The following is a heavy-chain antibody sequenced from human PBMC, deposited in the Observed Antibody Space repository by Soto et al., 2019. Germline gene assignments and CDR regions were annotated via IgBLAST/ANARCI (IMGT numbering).Heavy chain of an antibody. V-gene: IGHV3-72*01. CDR3: VRGSASRTVHLDY. CDR1: GFTISDHY. Sequence: GGSLRLSCAASGFTISDHYMDWVRQAPGKGLEWVGRSRDKVHSYTTEYAASVKGRVTISRDDSQSSLYLQMNSLKTEDTAVYYCVRGSASRTVHLDYWGQGTLVTVSS. J-gene: IGHJ4*02. CDR2: SRDKVHSYTT. D-gene: IGHD2-21*01.